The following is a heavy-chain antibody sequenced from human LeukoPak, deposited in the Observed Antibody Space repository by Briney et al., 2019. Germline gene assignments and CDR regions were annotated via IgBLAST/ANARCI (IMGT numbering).Heavy chain of an antibody. CDR2: IYPGDSDT. CDR3: AVCGYSYGCVGPFDY. V-gene: IGHV5-51*01. CDR1: GYSFTSYW. Sequence: GESLKISCKGSGYSFTSYWIGWVRQMPGKGLEWMGFIYPGDSDTRYSPSFQGQVTISADKSISTAYLQWSSLKASDTAMYYCAVCGYSYGCVGPFDYWGQGTLVTVSS. J-gene: IGHJ4*02. D-gene: IGHD5-18*01.